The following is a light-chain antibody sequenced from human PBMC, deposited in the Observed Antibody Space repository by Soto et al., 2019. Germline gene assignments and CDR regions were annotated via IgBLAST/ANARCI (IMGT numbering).Light chain of an antibody. CDR3: CSYTRSYTWV. J-gene: IGLJ3*02. V-gene: IGLV2-14*01. Sequence: QSARTQPASVSGSPRQSITISCTGTSSDVGDGDFVSWYQQRPGNAPKLMIYKVSNRPSGVSNRFSGSKSGNTASLTISGLQAEDEADYYCCSYTRSYTWVFGGGTKVTVL. CDR1: SSDVGDGDF. CDR2: KVS.